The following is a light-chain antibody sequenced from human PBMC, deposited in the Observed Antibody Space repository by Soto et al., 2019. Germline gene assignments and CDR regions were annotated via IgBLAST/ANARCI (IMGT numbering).Light chain of an antibody. V-gene: IGKV3-15*01. CDR2: GAS. CDR3: QNYHNWPPWT. Sequence: EIVMTQSPATLSESPGERATLSCRASQSVRDNLAWYQQKPGQAPRLIIYGASTRATGIPARFSRSGSGTEFTPTISRLQSEDFAVYYCQNYHNWPPWTFGQGTKVEVK. J-gene: IGKJ1*01. CDR1: QSVRDN.